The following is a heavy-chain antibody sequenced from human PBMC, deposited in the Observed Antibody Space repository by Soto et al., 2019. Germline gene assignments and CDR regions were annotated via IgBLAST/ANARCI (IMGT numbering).Heavy chain of an antibody. J-gene: IGHJ5*02. CDR1: GFSLSDHG. D-gene: IGHD3-16*01. CDR3: ARQINWRDGGA. Sequence: SGGSLRLSCAASGFSLSDHGVNWVRQAPGKGLEWISSVNRGASSLYYAESVKGRFTMSRDDAKNSVYLQMNSLRDEDTAVYYCARQINWRDGGAWGQGTLVTVSS. V-gene: IGHV3-48*02. CDR2: VNRGASSL.